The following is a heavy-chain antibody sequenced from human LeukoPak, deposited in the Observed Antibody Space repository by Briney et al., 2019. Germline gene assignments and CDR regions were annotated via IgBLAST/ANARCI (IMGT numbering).Heavy chain of an antibody. CDR1: GFTFSSYE. J-gene: IGHJ3*02. V-gene: IGHV3-48*03. CDR3: ARERVTTGGDAFDI. Sequence: GGSLRLSCAASGFTFSSYEMNWARQAPGKGLEWVSYISSSGSTIYYADSVKGRFTISRDNAKNSLYLQMNSLRAEDTAVYYCARERVTTGGDAFDIWGQGTMVTVSS. D-gene: IGHD4-17*01. CDR2: ISSSGSTI.